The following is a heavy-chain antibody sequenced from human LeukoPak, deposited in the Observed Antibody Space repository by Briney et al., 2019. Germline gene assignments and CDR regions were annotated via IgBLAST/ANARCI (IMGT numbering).Heavy chain of an antibody. CDR1: GGSFSGYH. D-gene: IGHD2-2*01. J-gene: IGHJ5*02. V-gene: IGHV4-34*01. CDR2: INHSGST. CDR3: ARTTEDCNSASCYQYCFDP. Sequence: SETLSLTCAVYGGSFSGYHWSWIRQPPGKGLEWIGEINHSGSTSYNPSLKSRVTISADTSKNQFSLNLSSVTAADTAVYYCARTTEDCNSASCYQYCFDPWGQGTLVTVSS.